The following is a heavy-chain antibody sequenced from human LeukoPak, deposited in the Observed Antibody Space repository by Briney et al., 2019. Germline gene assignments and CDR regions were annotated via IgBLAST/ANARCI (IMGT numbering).Heavy chain of an antibody. CDR2: IYSGGST. J-gene: IGHJ3*02. D-gene: IGHD3-22*01. V-gene: IGHV3-53*01. CDR1: GFTVSSNY. Sequence: GGSLRLSGAASGFTVSSNYMSWVRQAPGKGLEWVSVIYSGGSTYYADSVKGRFTISRDNSKNTLYLQMNSLRAEDTAVYYCARFPYYYDSSGNEGAFDIWGQGTMVTVSS. CDR3: ARFPYYYDSSGNEGAFDI.